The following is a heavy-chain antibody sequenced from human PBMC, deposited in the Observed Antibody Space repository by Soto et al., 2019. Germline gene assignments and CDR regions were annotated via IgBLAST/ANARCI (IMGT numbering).Heavy chain of an antibody. CDR2: ISGSGSP. Sequence: EVQLVESGGGLVKPGGSLRLSCAVSGFTFISHTLNCVRQAPGKGLEWVASISGSGSPYYADSVKGRFTISRDNAQNSLYLQMSSLRAEDTAVYYFSREVQPVFRREYDYWGQGTLVTVSS. CDR1: GFTFISHT. J-gene: IGHJ4*02. CDR3: SREVQPVFRREYDY. V-gene: IGHV3-21*04.